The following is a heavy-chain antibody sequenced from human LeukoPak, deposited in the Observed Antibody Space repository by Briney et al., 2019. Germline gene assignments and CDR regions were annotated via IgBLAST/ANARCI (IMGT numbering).Heavy chain of an antibody. CDR1: GYTFTSYG. CDR3: ARVGSIAVAGPDAFDI. J-gene: IGHJ3*02. Sequence: GASVNVSCKASGYTFTSYGISWVRQAPGQGLEWMGWISAHNGNTNYAQKLQGRVTMTTDTSTSTAYMELRSLRSDDTAVYYCARVGSIAVAGPDAFDIWGQGTMVTVSS. CDR2: ISAHNGNT. D-gene: IGHD6-19*01. V-gene: IGHV1-18*01.